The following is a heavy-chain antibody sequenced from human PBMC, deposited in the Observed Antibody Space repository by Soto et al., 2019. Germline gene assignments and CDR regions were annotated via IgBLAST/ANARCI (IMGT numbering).Heavy chain of an antibody. J-gene: IGHJ6*03. D-gene: IGHD2-15*01. V-gene: IGHV1-24*01. CDR3: ATVRGYCSGGSCSSLGNYYYYYYMDV. CDR1: GYTLTELS. CDR2: FDPEDGET. Sequence: ASVKVSCKVSGYTLTELSMHWVRQAPGKGLEWMGGFDPEDGETIYAQKFQGRVTMTEDTSTDTAYMELSSLRSEDTAVYYCATVRGYCSGGSCSSLGNYYYYYYMDVWGKGTTVTVSS.